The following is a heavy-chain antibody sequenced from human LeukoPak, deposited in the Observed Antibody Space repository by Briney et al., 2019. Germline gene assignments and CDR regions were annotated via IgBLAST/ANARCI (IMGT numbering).Heavy chain of an antibody. V-gene: IGHV3-48*01. CDR1: GFTFSDYS. D-gene: IGHD3-9*01. J-gene: IGHJ4*02. CDR3: ASMGGDILTGYYTPDY. CDR2: IGIDSGNT. Sequence: GGSLRLSCAASGFTFSDYSMNWVRQAPGKGLEWISYIGIDSGNTNYADSVKGRFTISRDNSKNTLYLQMNSLRAEDTAVYYCASMGGDILTGYYTPDYWGQGTLVTVSS.